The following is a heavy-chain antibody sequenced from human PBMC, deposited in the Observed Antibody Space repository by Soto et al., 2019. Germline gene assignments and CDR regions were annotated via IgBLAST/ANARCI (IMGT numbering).Heavy chain of an antibody. J-gene: IGHJ4*02. Sequence: QVHLVESGGGVVQPGRSLRLSCTASGLNFSNYGMHWVRQAPGKGLEWVTVRSYDGNDKYYADSVKGRFTISSDNSKNPVFLQLNSLRPEDTSVYYCAKDKYGGNTDIDYWGQGTLVTVSS. CDR1: GLNFSNYG. D-gene: IGHD4-17*01. V-gene: IGHV3-30*18. CDR3: AKDKYGGNTDIDY. CDR2: RSYDGNDK.